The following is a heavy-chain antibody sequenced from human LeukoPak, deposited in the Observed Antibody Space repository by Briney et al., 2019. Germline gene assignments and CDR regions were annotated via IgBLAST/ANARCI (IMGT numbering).Heavy chain of an antibody. D-gene: IGHD6-19*01. Sequence: SETLSLTCTVSGGSISSYYWNWIRQPPGKGLEWIGYIYYSGSTNYNPSLKSRVTISVDTSKNQFSLKLSSVTAADTAVYYCARGRTAVAGPGAFDIWGQGTMVTVSS. V-gene: IGHV4-59*01. CDR3: ARGRTAVAGPGAFDI. CDR2: IYYSGST. CDR1: GGSISSYY. J-gene: IGHJ3*02.